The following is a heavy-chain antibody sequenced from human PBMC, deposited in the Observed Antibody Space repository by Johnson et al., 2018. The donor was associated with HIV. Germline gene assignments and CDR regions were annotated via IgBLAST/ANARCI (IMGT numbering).Heavy chain of an antibody. D-gene: IGHD6-13*01. V-gene: IGHV3-NL1*01. CDR1: GFTFSSYA. CDR2: LYSDGGT. Sequence: QVQLVESGGGLVQPGRSLRLSCAASGFTFSSYAMHWVRQAPGKGLEWVSVLYSDGGTYYADSVKGRFTISRDNSKNTLYLQMNSLRVEDTAVYHCAKVAVATAAGGVALDVWGPGTMVTVSS. J-gene: IGHJ3*01. CDR3: AKVAVATAAGGVALDV.